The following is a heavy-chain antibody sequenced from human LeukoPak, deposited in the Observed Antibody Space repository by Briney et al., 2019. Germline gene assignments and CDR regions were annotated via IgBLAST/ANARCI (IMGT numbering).Heavy chain of an antibody. D-gene: IGHD2-2*02. CDR2: INPNSGGT. CDR1: GYTFTGYY. V-gene: IGHV1-2*02. CDR3: ARVGGGYCSSTSCYTWDY. Sequence: ASVNVSCKASGYTFTGYYMHWVRQAPGQGLEWMGWINPNSGGTNYAQKFQGRVTMTRDTSISTAYMELSRLRSDDTAVYYCARVGGGYCSSTSCYTWDYWGQGTLVTVSS. J-gene: IGHJ4*02.